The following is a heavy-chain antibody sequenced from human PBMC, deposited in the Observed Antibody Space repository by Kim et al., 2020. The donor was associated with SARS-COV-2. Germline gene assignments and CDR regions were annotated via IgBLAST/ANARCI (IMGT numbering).Heavy chain of an antibody. CDR1: GGSINNYY. V-gene: IGHV4-59*08. CDR2: MYYTGST. Sequence: SETLSLTCTVSGGSINNYYWTWIRQPPGKGLEWIGYMYYTGSTNYNPSLKSRVTMSVDTSQNHFSLRLNSVTAADTAVYYCARLGVRLYYYMDVWGKGTT. D-gene: IGHD3-10*01. J-gene: IGHJ6*03. CDR3: ARLGVRLYYYMDV.